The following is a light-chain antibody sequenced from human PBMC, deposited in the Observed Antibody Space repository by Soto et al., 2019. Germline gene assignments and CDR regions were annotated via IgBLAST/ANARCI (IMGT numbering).Light chain of an antibody. J-gene: IGKJ4*01. CDR1: QGISSY. Sequence: AIRMTQSPSSLSASTGDRVTITCRASQGISSYLAWYQQKPGKAPKLLIYAASTLQSGVPSRFSGSGSGTDFTLTIRCLQSEDFATYYCQQYYSYTFGGGTKVEIK. V-gene: IGKV1-8*01. CDR2: AAS. CDR3: QQYYSYT.